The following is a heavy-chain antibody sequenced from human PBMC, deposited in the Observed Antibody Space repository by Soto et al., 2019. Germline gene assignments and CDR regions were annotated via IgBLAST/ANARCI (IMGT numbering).Heavy chain of an antibody. J-gene: IGHJ5*02. CDR2: INAGNGNT. D-gene: IGHD3-10*02. V-gene: IGHV1-3*01. CDR1: GYTFNSHA. Sequence: ASVKVSCKASGYTFNSHAIHWVRQTPGQRPEWLGWINAGNGNTYYSEKFEGRVTFTRDTLATTVNMELTSLTYEDTAVYYCGRDQSGIGYYVDWFDPWGQGTLVTV. CDR3: GRDQSGIGYYVDWFDP.